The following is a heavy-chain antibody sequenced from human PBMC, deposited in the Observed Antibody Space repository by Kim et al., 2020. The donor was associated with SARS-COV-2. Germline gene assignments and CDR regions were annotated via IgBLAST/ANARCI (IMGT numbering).Heavy chain of an antibody. D-gene: IGHD2-15*01. CDR1: GGTFSSYA. V-gene: IGHV1-69*13. CDR3: ASHWAIDSGGSYRPTWWFDP. CDR2: IIPIFGTA. Sequence: SVKVSCKASGGTFSSYAISWVRQAPGQGLEWMGGIIPIFGTANYAQKFQGRVTITADESTSTAYMELSSLRSEDTAVYYCASHWAIDSGGSYRPTWWFDPWGQGTLVTVSS. J-gene: IGHJ5*02.